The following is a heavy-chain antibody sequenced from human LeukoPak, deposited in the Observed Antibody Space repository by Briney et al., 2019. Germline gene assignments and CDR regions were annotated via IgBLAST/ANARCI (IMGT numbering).Heavy chain of an antibody. CDR3: ARSTRFRGQYDY. V-gene: IGHV1-69*13. CDR1: GGTFSSYA. D-gene: IGHD2-2*01. J-gene: IGHJ4*02. Sequence: SVKVSCKASGGTFSSYAISWVRQAPGQGLEWMGGIIPIFGTANYAQKFQGRVTITADESTSTAYMELSSLRSEDTAVYYRARSTRFRGQYDYWGQGTLVTVSS. CDR2: IIPIFGTA.